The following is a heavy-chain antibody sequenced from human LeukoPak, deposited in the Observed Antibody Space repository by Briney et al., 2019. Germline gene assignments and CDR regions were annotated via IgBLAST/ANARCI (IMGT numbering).Heavy chain of an antibody. CDR3: TTYNKDSHGYPLDC. Sequence: GGSLRLSCAASGFTFTNAWMSWVRQAPGKGLEWVGHITSKTDGGTTDHAAPVKGRFTISRDDSINTMYLQMNSLKTEDTAVYYCTTYNKDSHGYPLDCWGQGTLVTVSS. CDR2: ITSKTDGGTT. V-gene: IGHV3-15*01. J-gene: IGHJ4*02. D-gene: IGHD5-18*01. CDR1: GFTFTNAW.